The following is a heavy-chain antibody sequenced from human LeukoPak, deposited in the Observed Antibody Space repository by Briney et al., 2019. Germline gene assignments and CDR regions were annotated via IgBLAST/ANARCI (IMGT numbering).Heavy chain of an antibody. V-gene: IGHV3-23*01. CDR1: GFTFSSYA. CDR3: ARASQYSSGYGGNYYYYYGMDV. J-gene: IGHJ6*02. D-gene: IGHD6-19*01. Sequence: SGGSLRLSCAASGFTFSSYAMSWVRQAPGKGLEWVSAISGSGGSTYYADSVKGRFTISRDNSKNTLYLQMNSLRAEDTAVYYCARASQYSSGYGGNYYYYYGMDVWGQGTTVTVSS. CDR2: ISGSGGST.